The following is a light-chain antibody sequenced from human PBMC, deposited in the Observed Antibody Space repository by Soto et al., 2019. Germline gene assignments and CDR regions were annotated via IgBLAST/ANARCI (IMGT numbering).Light chain of an antibody. J-gene: IGLJ2*01. CDR2: XGN. CDR1: SSNIGSNP. V-gene: IGLV1-44*01. Sequence: QPVLTQPPSASGTPGQRVTISCSGSSSNIGSNPVNWYQQLPGAAPKLLIYXGNXXXXXXPDRFSXSKSGTSAXLXIGXLXXXXXXXXFCXAWDDTLNGVVFGGGTKLTVL. CDR3: XAWDDTLNGVV.